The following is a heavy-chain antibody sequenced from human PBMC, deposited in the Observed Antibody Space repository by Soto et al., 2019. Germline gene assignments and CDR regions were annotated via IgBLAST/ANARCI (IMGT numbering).Heavy chain of an antibody. CDR2: ISYDGSNK. J-gene: IGHJ3*01. Sequence: QVQLVESGGGVVQPGRSLRLSCAASGFTFSSYAMHWVRQAPGKGLEWVAVISYDGSNKYYADSVKGRFTISRDNSKNKLYVQMNSLRAEDTAVYYCAIEEDRAMVSGAFDLWGQGTMVTVSS. V-gene: IGHV3-30-3*01. CDR3: AIEEDRAMVSGAFDL. D-gene: IGHD5-18*01. CDR1: GFTFSSYA.